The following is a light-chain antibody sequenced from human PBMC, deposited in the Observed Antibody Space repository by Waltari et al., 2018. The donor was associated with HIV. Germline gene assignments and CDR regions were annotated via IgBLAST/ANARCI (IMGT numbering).Light chain of an antibody. V-gene: IGLV2-11*01. CDR3: CSYAGSYPVV. Sequence: QSALTQPRSVSGSPGQSVTISCTGTSSDVGVYNFVSWYQQHPGKAPQLMIYDVSKRPSGVPDRVSGSKSGTTASLTSSGLQAEDEADYYCCSYAGSYPVVFGGGTKLTVL. CDR1: SSDVGVYNF. CDR2: DVS. J-gene: IGLJ2*01.